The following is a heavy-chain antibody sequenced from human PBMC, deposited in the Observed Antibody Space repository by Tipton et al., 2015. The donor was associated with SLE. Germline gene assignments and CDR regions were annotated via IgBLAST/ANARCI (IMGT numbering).Heavy chain of an antibody. CDR1: GGSISESTYS. CDR2: MYFSGNT. CDR3: ARDSLNWGTYYHGIDV. V-gene: IGHV4-39*07. J-gene: IGHJ6*02. D-gene: IGHD7-27*01. Sequence: TLSLTCTVSGGSISESTYSWDWIRQAPGKGLEWIGSMYFSGNTYYNPFLRSRVTISADTSKNQFSLRLNSVTAADAAVYYCARDSLNWGTYYHGIDVWGQGTTVTVSS.